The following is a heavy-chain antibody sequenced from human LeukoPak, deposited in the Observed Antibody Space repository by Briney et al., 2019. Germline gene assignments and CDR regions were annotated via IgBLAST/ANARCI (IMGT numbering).Heavy chain of an antibody. CDR3: ASCSSTSCYKS. CDR2: IYHSGST. V-gene: IGHV4-38-2*02. Sequence: PSETLSLTCTVSGYSISSGYYWGWIRQPPGKGLEWIGSIYHSGSTYYNTSLKSRVTISVDTSKNQFSLKLSSVTAADTAVYYCASCSSTSCYKSWGQGTLVTVSS. CDR1: GYSISSGYY. D-gene: IGHD2-2*02. J-gene: IGHJ4*02.